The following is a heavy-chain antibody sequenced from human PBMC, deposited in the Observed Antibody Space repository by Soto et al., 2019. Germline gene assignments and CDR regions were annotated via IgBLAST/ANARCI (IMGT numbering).Heavy chain of an antibody. J-gene: IGHJ4*02. V-gene: IGHV4-30-4*01. D-gene: IGHD3-22*01. CDR2: MYYSGDT. Sequence: QMQLQESGPGLGKPSQTLTLTCTVSGASINTYGYYWTWMRQAPGKGLEWIGSMYYSGDTYHNPSLQSRVTLSIDTSKDQFSLKLASVTAADTAVYFCVANYDSSFDYWGRGTQVTVSS. CDR1: GASINTYGYY. CDR3: VANYDSSFDY.